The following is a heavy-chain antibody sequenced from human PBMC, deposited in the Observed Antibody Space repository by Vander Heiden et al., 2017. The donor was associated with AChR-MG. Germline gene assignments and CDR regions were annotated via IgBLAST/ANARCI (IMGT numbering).Heavy chain of an antibody. Sequence: QVQLVQSGAEVKKPGSSVKVSCKASVGTFSIYAISWVRQAPGQGLEWMGRIIPILGIANYAQKFQGRVTITADKSTSTAYMELSSLRSEDTAVYYCAREGELRRNYNWFDPWGQGTLVTVSS. CDR3: AREGELRRNYNWFDP. CDR1: VGTFSIYA. J-gene: IGHJ5*02. CDR2: IIPILGIA. V-gene: IGHV1-69*04. D-gene: IGHD1-7*01.